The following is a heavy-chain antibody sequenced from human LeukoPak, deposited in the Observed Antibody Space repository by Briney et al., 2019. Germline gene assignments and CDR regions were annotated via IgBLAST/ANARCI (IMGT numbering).Heavy chain of an antibody. J-gene: IGHJ4*02. CDR2: INHSGST. CDR1: GGSFSGYY. D-gene: IGHD4-4*01. CDR3: TRVVTRYYFDY. Sequence: SETLSLTCAVYGGSFSGYYWSWIRQPPGKGLEWIGEINHSGSTNYNPSLKSRVTMSVDTSKNQFSLKLSSVTAADTAVYYCTRVVTRYYFDYWGQGTLVTVSS. V-gene: IGHV4-34*01.